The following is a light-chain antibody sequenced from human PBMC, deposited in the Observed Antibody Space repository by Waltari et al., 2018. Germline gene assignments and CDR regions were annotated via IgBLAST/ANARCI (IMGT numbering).Light chain of an antibody. J-gene: IGKJ2*01. CDR3: QEYDTDYYT. Sequence: KMTQSPSTLSASVGDRVTITCRASQSVSGWFAWYQQNPGNASQLFIYKASRLEIAVPLRFSGIGSGTAFAITISNLQPDDSATYYCQEYDTDYYTFGQGTKLEIE. CDR2: KAS. V-gene: IGKV1-5*03. CDR1: QSVSGW.